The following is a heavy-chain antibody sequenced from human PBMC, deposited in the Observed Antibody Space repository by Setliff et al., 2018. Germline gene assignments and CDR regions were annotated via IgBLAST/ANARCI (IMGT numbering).Heavy chain of an antibody. V-gene: IGHV1-69*05. CDR1: GGTFSSYA. J-gene: IGHJ4*02. Sequence: SVKVSCKASGGTFSSYAISWVRQAPGQGLEWMGGIIPIFGTANYAQKFQGRVTITTDESTSTAYMELSSLRSEDTAVYYCARAPAGGGDWGDYWGQGTLVTVSS. CDR2: IIPIFGTA. CDR3: ARAPAGGGDWGDY. D-gene: IGHD2-21*01.